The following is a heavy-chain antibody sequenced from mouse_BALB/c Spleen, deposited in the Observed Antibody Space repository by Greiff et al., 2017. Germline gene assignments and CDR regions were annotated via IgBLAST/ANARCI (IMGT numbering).Heavy chain of an antibody. D-gene: IGHD2-3*01. J-gene: IGHJ2*01. V-gene: IGHV1-54*01. CDR3: AREDADGYLDY. CDR2: INPGSGGT. CDR1: GYAFPNYL. Sequence: VKLQESGAELVRPGTSVKVSCKASGYAFPNYLIEWVKQRPGQGLEWIGVINPGSGGTNYNEKFKGKATLTADKSYSTAYMQHSSLTSDDSAVYFCAREDADGYLDYWGQGNTLTVAS.